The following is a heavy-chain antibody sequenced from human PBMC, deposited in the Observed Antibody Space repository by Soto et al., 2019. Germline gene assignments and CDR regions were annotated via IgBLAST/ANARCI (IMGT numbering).Heavy chain of an antibody. D-gene: IGHD6-13*01. CDR2: ISTDGSGK. Sequence: ESGGGLVKPGGSLRLSCAASGFIFTDYYMSWIRQAPGRGLEWVSYISTDGSGKYYADSVKGRFTISRDNADNSLFLQMNSLRAEDTAVYYCARLVTTAAAGTVDYWGQGTQVTVSS. CDR1: GFIFTDYY. CDR3: ARLVTTAAAGTVDY. V-gene: IGHV3-11*01. J-gene: IGHJ4*02.